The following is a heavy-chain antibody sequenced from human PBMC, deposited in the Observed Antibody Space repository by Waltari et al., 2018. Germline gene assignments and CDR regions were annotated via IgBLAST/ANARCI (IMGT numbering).Heavy chain of an antibody. CDR2: ISENETT. V-gene: IGHV3-23*01. CDR1: GFAINQSA. Sequence: EEQPLESGGGLVQQGGSLRLFCEDSGFAINQSAMPWVGQAQGKGLEWVGTISENETTYYADSVTGRFTISSDNSKNTVYLQLSGLRADDTALYYCAKNVGAGYGSRAYALDYWGLGTPVTVSS. D-gene: IGHD3-16*01. CDR3: AKNVGAGYGSRAYALDY. J-gene: IGHJ4*02.